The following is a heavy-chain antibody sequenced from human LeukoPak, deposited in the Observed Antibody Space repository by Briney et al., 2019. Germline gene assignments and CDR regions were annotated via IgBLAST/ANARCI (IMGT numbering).Heavy chain of an antibody. CDR1: GFTFSSYW. Sequence: GGSLRLSCAASGFTFSSYWMHWVRQAPGKGLVWVSRINTDGSSTSYADSVKGRFTISRDNAKNTLYLQMNSLRAEDTAVYYCARGPRSYNWNDKLQRGTSFPFWGQGTLVTVSS. D-gene: IGHD1-20*01. CDR3: ARGPRSYNWNDKLQRGTSFPF. V-gene: IGHV3-74*01. J-gene: IGHJ4*02. CDR2: INTDGSST.